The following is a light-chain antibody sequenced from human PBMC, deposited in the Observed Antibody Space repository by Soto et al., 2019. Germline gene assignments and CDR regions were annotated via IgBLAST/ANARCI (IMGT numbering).Light chain of an antibody. CDR2: GAS. CDR1: QNVNRN. V-gene: IGKV3-15*01. J-gene: IGKJ1*01. Sequence: EVVMTQSPATLSVSPGETATLSCRASQNVNRNLAWFQQKPGQAPRLLIHGASTRATGIPARFSGSGSGTEFTLTISSLQSEDFAVYYCQQYNNWPPWTFGQGTKVDIK. CDR3: QQYNNWPPWT.